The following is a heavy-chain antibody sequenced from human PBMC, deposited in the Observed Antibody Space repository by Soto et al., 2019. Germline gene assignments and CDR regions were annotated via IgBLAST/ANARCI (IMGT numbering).Heavy chain of an antibody. CDR1: GFTFSSYA. CDR3: AKDLPGSGSYLSSYYYYGMDV. CDR2: ISGSGGST. J-gene: IGHJ6*02. V-gene: IGHV3-23*01. Sequence: GGSLRLSCAASGFTFSSYAMSWVRQAPGKGLEWVSAISGSGGSTYYADSVKGRFTISRDNSKNTLYLQMNSLRAEDTAVYYCAKDLPGSGSYLSSYYYYGMDVWGQGTTVTVSS. D-gene: IGHD3-10*01.